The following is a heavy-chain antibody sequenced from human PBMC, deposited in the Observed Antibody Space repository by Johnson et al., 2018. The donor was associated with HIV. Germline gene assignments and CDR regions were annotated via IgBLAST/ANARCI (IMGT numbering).Heavy chain of an antibody. CDR3: ARFGLAAAGDGAFDI. CDR1: GFIFSDYY. V-gene: IGHV3-11*04. J-gene: IGHJ3*02. CDR2: ISSSGSTI. D-gene: IGHD6-13*01. Sequence: QVQLVESGGGLVQPEGSLRLSCAASGFIFSDYYMTWIRQAPGRGLEWVSYISSSGSTIYYADSVKGRFTISRDNANNSLYLQMNSLRAEDTAVYYCARFGLAAAGDGAFDIWGQGTMVTVSS.